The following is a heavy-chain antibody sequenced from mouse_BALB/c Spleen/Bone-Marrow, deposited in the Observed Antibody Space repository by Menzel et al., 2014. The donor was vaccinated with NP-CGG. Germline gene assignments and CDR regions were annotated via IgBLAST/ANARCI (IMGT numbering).Heavy chain of an antibody. CDR2: INPTTGYT. V-gene: IGHV1-7*01. J-gene: IGHJ4*01. CDR3: VRDRSYRFRAMDY. CDR1: GYTFTTYW. D-gene: IGHD2-14*01. Sequence: QVQLQQSGAELAKPGASVKMSYRASGYTFTTYWMHWVKQRPGQGLEWIGYINPTTGYTEYNQKFQDKATLTADESSSTAYMQLSSLTSEDSAIYYCVRDRSYRFRAMDYWGQGTSVTVSS.